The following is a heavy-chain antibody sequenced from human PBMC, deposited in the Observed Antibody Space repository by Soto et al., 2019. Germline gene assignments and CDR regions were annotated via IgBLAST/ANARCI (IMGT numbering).Heavy chain of an antibody. CDR1: GGSISSGGYY. D-gene: IGHD6-13*01. CDR3: ARVGRCIAAAGTHFDY. J-gene: IGHJ4*02. Sequence: PSETLSLTCTVSGGSISSGGYYWSWIRQHPGKGLEWIGYIYYSGSTYYNPSLKSRVTISVDTSKNQFSLKLSSVTAADTAVYYCARVGRCIAAAGTHFDYRGQRTLVTVSS. CDR2: IYYSGST. V-gene: IGHV4-31*03.